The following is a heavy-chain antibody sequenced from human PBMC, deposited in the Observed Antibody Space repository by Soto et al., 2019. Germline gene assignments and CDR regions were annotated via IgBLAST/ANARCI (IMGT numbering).Heavy chain of an antibody. D-gene: IGHD6-19*01. CDR2: ISYDGSNK. J-gene: IGHJ6*02. CDR3: AREFAVAGKSPPPYYYDGMDV. Sequence: QVQLVESGGGVVQPGRSLRLSCAASGFTFSSYAMHWVRQAPGKGLEWVAVISYDGSNKYYADSVKGRFTISRDNSKNTLYLQMNSLRAEDTAVYYCAREFAVAGKSPPPYYYDGMDVWGQGTTVTVSS. V-gene: IGHV3-30-3*01. CDR1: GFTFSSYA.